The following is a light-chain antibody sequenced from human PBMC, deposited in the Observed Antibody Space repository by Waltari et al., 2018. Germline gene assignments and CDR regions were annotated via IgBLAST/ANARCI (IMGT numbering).Light chain of an antibody. CDR3: QQYGSAPVT. Sequence: EIVLTQSPGTLSLSPGEGATLSCRASQSVSGSSLAWYQQKRGQAPRRLIYGASSRATGIPDRFSGSGSGTDFTLTISRLEPEDFAVYYCQQYGSAPVTFGQGTKVEIK. CDR1: QSVSGSS. V-gene: IGKV3-20*01. J-gene: IGKJ1*01. CDR2: GAS.